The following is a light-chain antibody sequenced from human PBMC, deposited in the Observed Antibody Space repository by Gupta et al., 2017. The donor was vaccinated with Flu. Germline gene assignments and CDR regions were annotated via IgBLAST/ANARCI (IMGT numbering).Light chain of an antibody. Sequence: ATLSLSPGERATLACRASQTISTYVVWYQQKPGQAPRLLIYDATNRAPGIPARFSGSGSGTDFTLTISSLEPEDLAVYYCQQRVNWPPVAFGQGTRLEIK. J-gene: IGKJ5*01. CDR2: DAT. CDR3: QQRVNWPPVA. V-gene: IGKV3-11*01. CDR1: QTISTY.